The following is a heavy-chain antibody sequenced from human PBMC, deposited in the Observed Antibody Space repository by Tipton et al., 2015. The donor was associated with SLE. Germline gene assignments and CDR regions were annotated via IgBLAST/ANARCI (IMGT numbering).Heavy chain of an antibody. Sequence: TLSLTCAVYGGSFSGYYWSWIRQSPGKGLEWIGEINHSGSTNYNPSLKSRVTISVDTSKNQFSLKLSSVTAADTAVYYCARGLPIFGPWGQGTMVTVSS. D-gene: IGHD3-3*01. V-gene: IGHV4-34*01. J-gene: IGHJ3*01. CDR1: GGSFSGYY. CDR3: ARGLPIFGP. CDR2: INHSGST.